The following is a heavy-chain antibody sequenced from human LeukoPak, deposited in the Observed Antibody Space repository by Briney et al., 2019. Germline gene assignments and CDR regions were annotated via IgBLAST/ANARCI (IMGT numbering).Heavy chain of an antibody. Sequence: PGGSLRLSCAASGFAFSSYGMHWVRQAAGKGLEWVAVIWYDGTNKYYPDSVKGRFTISRDNSKDTLYLQMNSLRAEDTAVYFCARDLLNYYDSSGYYFPVYAFDIWGQGTMVTVSS. CDR2: IWYDGTNK. D-gene: IGHD3-22*01. J-gene: IGHJ3*02. V-gene: IGHV3-33*01. CDR1: GFAFSSYG. CDR3: ARDLLNYYDSSGYYFPVYAFDI.